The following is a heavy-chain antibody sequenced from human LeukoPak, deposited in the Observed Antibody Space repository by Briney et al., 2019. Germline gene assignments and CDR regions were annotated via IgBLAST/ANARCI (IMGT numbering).Heavy chain of an antibody. J-gene: IGHJ4*02. D-gene: IGHD6-13*01. CDR2: ISSSGSTI. V-gene: IGHV3-11*01. CDR3: ARDRRPGKQQLVFDY. CDR1: GFTFSDYY. Sequence: GGSLRLSCAASGFTFSDYYMSWIRQAPGKGLEWVSYISSSGSTIYYAASVKGRFTISRDNAKTSLYLQMNSLRAEDTAVYYCARDRRPGKQQLVFDYWGQGTLVTVSS.